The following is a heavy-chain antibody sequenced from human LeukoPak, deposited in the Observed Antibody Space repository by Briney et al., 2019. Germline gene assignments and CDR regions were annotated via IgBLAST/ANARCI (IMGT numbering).Heavy chain of an antibody. CDR2: ISSSSSYI. CDR1: GFTFSSYS. D-gene: IGHD3-22*01. CDR3: ASGYDSSGYYYNY. J-gene: IGHJ4*02. V-gene: IGHV3-21*01. Sequence: KPGGSLRLSCAASGFTFSSYSMNWVRQAPGKGLEWVSSISSSSSYIYYADSVKGRFTISRDNAKNSLYLQMNSLRAEDTAVYYCASGYDSSGYYYNYWGQGTLVTVSS.